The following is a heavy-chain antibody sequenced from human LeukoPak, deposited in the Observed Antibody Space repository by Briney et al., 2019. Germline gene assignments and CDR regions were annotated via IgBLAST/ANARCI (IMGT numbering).Heavy chain of an antibody. V-gene: IGHV3-23*01. Sequence: GGSLRLSCEASGFTFSTYGLSWVRQAPGKGLEWVSAISASGSRTHFADSVKGRFTISRDNSKNTLYLQMNSLRAEDTAVYYCARSSSSWYPLQRYYYYYYMDVWGKGTTVTVSS. CDR1: GFTFSTYG. D-gene: IGHD6-13*01. CDR2: ISASGSRT. CDR3: ARSSSSWYPLQRYYYYYYMDV. J-gene: IGHJ6*03.